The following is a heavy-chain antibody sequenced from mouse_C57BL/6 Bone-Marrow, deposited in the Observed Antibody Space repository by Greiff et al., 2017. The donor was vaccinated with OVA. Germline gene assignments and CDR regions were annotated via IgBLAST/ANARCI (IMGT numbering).Heavy chain of an antibody. CDR1: GFNIKDYY. J-gene: IGHJ2*01. Sequence: EVKLVESGAELVKPGASVKLSCTASGFNIKDYYMHWVKQRTEQGLEWIGRIDPEDGETKYAPKFQGKATITADTSSNTAYLQLSSLTSEDTAVYDCARSGVITTQRDYWGQGTTLTVSS. V-gene: IGHV14-2*01. D-gene: IGHD1-1*01. CDR2: IDPEDGET. CDR3: ARSGVITTQRDY.